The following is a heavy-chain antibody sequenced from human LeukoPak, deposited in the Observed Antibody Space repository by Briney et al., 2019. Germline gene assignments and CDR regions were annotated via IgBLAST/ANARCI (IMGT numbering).Heavy chain of an antibody. CDR2: INPNSGGT. CDR1: GYTFTGYY. V-gene: IGHV1-2*02. CDR3: ATAISSSSYNPRTFDY. D-gene: IGHD6-6*01. J-gene: IGHJ4*02. Sequence: ASVKVSFKASGYTFTGYYMHWVRQAPGQGLEWMGWINPNSGGTNYAQKFQGRVTMTRDTSISTAYMELSRLRSDDTAVYYCATAISSSSYNPRTFDYWGQGTLVTVSS.